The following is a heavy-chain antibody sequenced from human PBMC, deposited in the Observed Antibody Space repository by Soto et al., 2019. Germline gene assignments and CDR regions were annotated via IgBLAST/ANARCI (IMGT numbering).Heavy chain of an antibody. J-gene: IGHJ4*02. Sequence: VADGSRFRGGYYRSRKHKHPGKGLEWIGYIYYSGSTYYNPSLKSRVTISVDTSKNQFSLKLSSVTAADTAVYYRASYTREGYDSSGFQYYFDYWGQGTLVTVSS. CDR3: ASYTREGYDSSGFQYYFDY. CDR2: IYYSGST. CDR1: DGSRFRGGYY. D-gene: IGHD3-22*01. V-gene: IGHV4-31*02.